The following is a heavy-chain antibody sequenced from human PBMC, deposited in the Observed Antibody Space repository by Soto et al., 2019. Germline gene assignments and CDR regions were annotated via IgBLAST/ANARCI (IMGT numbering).Heavy chain of an antibody. J-gene: IGHJ5*02. CDR1: GGSFSGYY. CDR2: INHSGST. CDR3: ARVLPQLLTPTHWFDP. Sequence: SETLSLTCAVYGGSFSGYYWSWIRQPPGKGLEWIGEINHSGSTNYNPSLKSRVTISVDTSKNQFSLKLSSVTAAATAVYYCARVLPQLLTPTHWFDPWGQGTLVTVSS. V-gene: IGHV4-34*01. D-gene: IGHD6-6*01.